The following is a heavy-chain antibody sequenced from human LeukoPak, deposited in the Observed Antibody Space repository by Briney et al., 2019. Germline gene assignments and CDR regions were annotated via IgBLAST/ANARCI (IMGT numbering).Heavy chain of an antibody. CDR2: IYYSGST. CDR1: GGSLSSYY. D-gene: IGHD3-3*01. CDR3: ARAGVVSNPNSYCYFDL. Sequence: PSETLSLTCTVSGGSLSSYYWSWIRQPPGKGLEWIGYIYYSGSTNYNSSLESRVTISVDTSKNQFSLKLSSVNAADTAVYYCARAGVVSNPNSYCYFDLWGRGTLVTVSS. J-gene: IGHJ2*01. V-gene: IGHV4-59*01.